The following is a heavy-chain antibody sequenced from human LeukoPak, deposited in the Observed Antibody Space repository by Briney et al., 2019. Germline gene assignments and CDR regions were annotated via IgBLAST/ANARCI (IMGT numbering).Heavy chain of an antibody. D-gene: IGHD6-19*01. CDR3: ARHPGLSGWCEDY. J-gene: IGHJ4*02. CDR1: GGSISSYY. Sequence: SETLSLTCTVSGGSISSYYWSWIRQPPGKGLEWIGYIYYSGSTNYNPSLKSRVTISVDTSKNQFSLKLSSVTAADTAVYYCARHPGLSGWCEDYWGQGTLVTVSS. CDR2: IYYSGST. V-gene: IGHV4-59*08.